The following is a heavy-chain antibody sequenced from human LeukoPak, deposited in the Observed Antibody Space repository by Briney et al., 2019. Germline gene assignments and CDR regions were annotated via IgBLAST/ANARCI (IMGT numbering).Heavy chain of an antibody. V-gene: IGHV3-11*01. CDR1: GFTFSDYY. CDR2: ISSSGSNI. D-gene: IGHD2-15*01. Sequence: GGSLRLSCAASGFTFSDYYMSWIRQGPGKGLEWVSYISSSGSNIYYADSVKGRFTFSRDNAKNSLYLQMNSLRAEDTAVYYFARAQRVAVPHFDFWGQGTLVTVSS. J-gene: IGHJ4*02. CDR3: ARAQRVAVPHFDF.